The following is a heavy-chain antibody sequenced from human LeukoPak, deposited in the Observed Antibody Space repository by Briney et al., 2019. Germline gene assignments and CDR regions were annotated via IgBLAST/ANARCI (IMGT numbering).Heavy chain of an antibody. CDR3: ARGGQIAVAGTFGY. J-gene: IGHJ4*02. D-gene: IGHD6-19*01. Sequence: AASVKVSCKASGYTFTGYYLHWVRQAPGQGLEWMGGIIPIFGTANYAQKFQGRVTITADESTSTAYMELSSLRSEDTAVYYCARGGQIAVAGTFGYWGQGTLVTVSS. V-gene: IGHV1-69*13. CDR1: GYTFTGYY. CDR2: IIPIFGTA.